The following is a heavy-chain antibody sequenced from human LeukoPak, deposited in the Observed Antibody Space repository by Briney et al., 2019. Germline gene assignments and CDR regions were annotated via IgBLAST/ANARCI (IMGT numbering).Heavy chain of an antibody. Sequence: GGSLRLSCAASGFTFSSYDIHWVRQAPGKGLEWVSYISSSGSTIYYADSVKGRFTISRDNAKNSLYLQINSLRAEDTAVYYCAELGITMIGGVWGKGTTVTISS. V-gene: IGHV3-48*03. CDR3: AELGITMIGGV. CDR2: ISSSGSTI. J-gene: IGHJ6*04. D-gene: IGHD3-10*02. CDR1: GFTFSSYD.